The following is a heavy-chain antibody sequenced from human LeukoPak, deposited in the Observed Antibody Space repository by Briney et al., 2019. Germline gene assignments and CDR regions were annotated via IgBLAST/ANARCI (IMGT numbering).Heavy chain of an antibody. CDR1: RFTFSSYG. Sequence: GGSLRLSCAASRFTFSSYGMHWVRQTPGKGPEWVAFIRHDGSYQQYADSVKGRFTVSRDNSKDTVYLQMNSLGTEDTAVYYCAKNRDSSDYPRDFDYWGQGTLVTVSS. D-gene: IGHD6-19*01. CDR2: IRHDGSYQ. J-gene: IGHJ4*02. CDR3: AKNRDSSDYPRDFDY. V-gene: IGHV3-30*02.